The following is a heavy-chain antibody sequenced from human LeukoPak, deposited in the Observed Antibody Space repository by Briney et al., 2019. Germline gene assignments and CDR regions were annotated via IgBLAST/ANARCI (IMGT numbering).Heavy chain of an antibody. CDR1: GYSFTSYW. D-gene: IGHD5-12*01. CDR2: TCPGDSDT. CDR3: ARRGSGYDYGNYYYYMDV. Sequence: GESLKISCKGSGYSFTSYWIGWVRQMPGKGLEWMGITCPGDSDTTYSPSFQGQVTISADKSISTAYLQWSSLKASDTAMYYCARRGSGYDYGNYYYYMDVWGKGTTVTVSS. J-gene: IGHJ6*03. V-gene: IGHV5-51*01.